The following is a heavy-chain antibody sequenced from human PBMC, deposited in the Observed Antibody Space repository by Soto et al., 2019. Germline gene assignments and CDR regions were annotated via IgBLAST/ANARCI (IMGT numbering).Heavy chain of an antibody. D-gene: IGHD5-12*01. Sequence: VKVSCKASGYTFTSYAMHWVRQAPGQRLEWMGWINAGNGNTKYSQKFQGRVTITRDTSASTAYMELSSLRSEDTAVYYCARWVATPFGIFDYWGQGTLVTVSS. J-gene: IGHJ4*02. V-gene: IGHV1-3*01. CDR2: INAGNGNT. CDR3: ARWVATPFGIFDY. CDR1: GYTFTSYA.